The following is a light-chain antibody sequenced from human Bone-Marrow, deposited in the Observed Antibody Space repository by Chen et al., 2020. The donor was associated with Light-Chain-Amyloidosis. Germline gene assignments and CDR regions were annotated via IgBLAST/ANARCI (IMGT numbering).Light chain of an antibody. CDR2: DDS. CDR3: QVWERSSDRPV. J-gene: IGLJ3*02. V-gene: IGLV3-21*02. CDR1: NIGSTS. Sequence: SYVLTQPSSVSVAPGQTATIACGGNNIGSTSVHWYQQTPGQAPLLVVYDDSDRPSGIPGRLSASNSGKTATLTLSRVEAGDEAVYYCQVWERSSDRPVFGGGTKLTVL.